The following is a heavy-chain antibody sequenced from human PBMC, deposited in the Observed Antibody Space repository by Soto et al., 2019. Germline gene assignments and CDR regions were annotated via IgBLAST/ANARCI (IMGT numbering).Heavy chain of an antibody. J-gene: IGHJ4*02. CDR3: AKVVVAPVYFDY. CDR1: GFTFSSYG. CDR2: ISYDGSNK. D-gene: IGHD3-22*01. V-gene: IGHV3-30*18. Sequence: QVQLVESGGGVVQPGRSLRLSCAASGFTFSSYGMHWVRQAPGKGLEWVAVISYDGSNKYYADSVKGRFTISRDNSKNTLYLQMNSLRAEDTAVYYCAKVVVAPVYFDYWGQGTLVTVSS.